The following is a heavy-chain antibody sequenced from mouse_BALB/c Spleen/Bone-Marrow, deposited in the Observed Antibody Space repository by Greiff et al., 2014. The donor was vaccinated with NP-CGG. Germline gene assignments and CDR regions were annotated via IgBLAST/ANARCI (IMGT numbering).Heavy chain of an antibody. V-gene: IGHV5-17*02. Sequence: EVKVEESGGGLVQPGGSRKLSCAASGFTFSRFGMHWVRQAPEKGLEWVAYISSGSSTIYYADTVKGRFTISRDNPKNTLFLQMTSLRSEDTAMYYCARGGYRYDFDYWGQGTTLTVSS. CDR2: ISSGSSTI. D-gene: IGHD2-14*01. J-gene: IGHJ2*01. CDR3: ARGGYRYDFDY. CDR1: GFTFSRFG.